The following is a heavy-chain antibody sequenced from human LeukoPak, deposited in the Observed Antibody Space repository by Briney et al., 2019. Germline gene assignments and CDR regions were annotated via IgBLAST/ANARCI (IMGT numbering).Heavy chain of an antibody. CDR3: AKGSKEVIFTRDHHMDV. Sequence: GGSLRLSCAASGFTFSSYAMHWVRQAPGKGLEWVAVISYAGNNKYYADSVKGRFTISRDNSKNTLYLQMNSLRAEDTAVYYCAKGSKEVIFTRDHHMDVWGKGTTVTLSS. CDR1: GFTFSSYA. CDR2: ISYAGNNK. V-gene: IGHV3-30*04. D-gene: IGHD3/OR15-3a*01. J-gene: IGHJ6*03.